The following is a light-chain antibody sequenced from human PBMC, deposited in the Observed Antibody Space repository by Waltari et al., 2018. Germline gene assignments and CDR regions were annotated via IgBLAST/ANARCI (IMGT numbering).Light chain of an antibody. J-gene: IGLJ3*02. V-gene: IGLV4-69*01. CDR2: VNSDGSD. CDR1: SGHSSTI. CDR3: QTGGHGTWV. Sequence: QLVLTQSPSASASLGASVKLTCTLSSGHSSTIIAWLQQQPEKGPRYLMKVNSDGSDSKGDEIPDRFSGSSSGAERYLTISTVQSEDEADYYCQTGGHGTWVFGGGTKLTVL.